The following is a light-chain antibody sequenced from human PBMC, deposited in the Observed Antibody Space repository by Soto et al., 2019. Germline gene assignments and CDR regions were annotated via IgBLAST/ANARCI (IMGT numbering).Light chain of an antibody. CDR1: QSISSW. CDR3: QQYNSYPWT. CDR2: KAS. V-gene: IGKV1-5*03. Sequence: DIQMTQSPSTLSASVGDRVPITCRASQSISSWLAWYQQKPGKAPKLRTYKASSLESGVPSRFSGSGSGTEFTLTISSLQPDDFATYYCQQYNSYPWTFGQGTKVEIK. J-gene: IGKJ1*01.